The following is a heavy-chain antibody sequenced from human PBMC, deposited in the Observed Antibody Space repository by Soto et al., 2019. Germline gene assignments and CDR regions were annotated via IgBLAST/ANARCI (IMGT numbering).Heavy chain of an antibody. Sequence: ASVKVSCKASGGTFSSYAISWVRQAPGQGLEWMGRIIPILGIANYAQKFQGRVTITADKSTSTAYMELSSLRSEDTAVYYCARDAPDYYDSSGYPLRGLAFDIWGQGTMVTVSS. CDR1: GGTFSSYA. J-gene: IGHJ3*02. V-gene: IGHV1-69*04. CDR2: IIPILGIA. D-gene: IGHD3-22*01. CDR3: ARDAPDYYDSSGYPLRGLAFDI.